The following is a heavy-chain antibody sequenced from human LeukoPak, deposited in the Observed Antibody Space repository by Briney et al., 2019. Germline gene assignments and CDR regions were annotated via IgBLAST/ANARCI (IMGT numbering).Heavy chain of an antibody. CDR2: ISSSSSYI. CDR1: GFTFSSYS. D-gene: IGHD2-15*01. CDR3: AKLRGRYCSGTSCSYYYGMDV. Sequence: PGGSLRLSCAASGFTFSSYSMNWVRQAPGKGLEWVSSISSSSSYIYYADSVKGRFTISRDNAKNSLYLQMNSLRAEDTAVYYCAKLRGRYCSGTSCSYYYGMDVWGQGTTVTVSS. J-gene: IGHJ6*02. V-gene: IGHV3-21*01.